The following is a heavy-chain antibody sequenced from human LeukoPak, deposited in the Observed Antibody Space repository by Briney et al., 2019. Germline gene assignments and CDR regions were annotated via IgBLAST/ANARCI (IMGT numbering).Heavy chain of an antibody. CDR3: AGIPDGSGSSRFDY. V-gene: IGHV1-18*04. Sequence: ASVKVSCKASGYTFTNYGITWVRQAPGQGLEWMGWISAYNANTNYAQKFQGRVTMTTDTSTSTVYMELRSLRSDDTAVYYCAGIPDGSGSSRFDYWGQGTLVTVSS. D-gene: IGHD3-10*01. CDR1: GYTFTNYG. J-gene: IGHJ4*02. CDR2: ISAYNANT.